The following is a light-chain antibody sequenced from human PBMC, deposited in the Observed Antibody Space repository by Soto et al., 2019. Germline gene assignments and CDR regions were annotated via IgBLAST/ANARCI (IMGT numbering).Light chain of an antibody. CDR1: QGIAND. J-gene: IGKJ5*01. V-gene: IGKV1-17*01. CDR3: LKHNSYPFI. Sequence: DLQMTQSPSSLSASVGDRVTITCRASQGIANDLGWYQQKPGKVPKRRIYAASSLQSGVPSRFSGSGAETEFTLTISILQPEDFAADYRLKHNSYPFIFGQGTRLEI. CDR2: AAS.